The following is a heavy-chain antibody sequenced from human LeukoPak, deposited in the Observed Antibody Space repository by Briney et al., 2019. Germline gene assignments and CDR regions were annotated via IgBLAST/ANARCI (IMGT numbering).Heavy chain of an antibody. CDR3: ARYSNYGDYYYYYMDV. V-gene: IGHV4-61*05. Sequence: SETLSLTCTVSSGSISTSNYYWGWVRQPPGKALEWIGNIYYSGSTNYNPSLKSRVTISVDTSKNQFSLKLSSVTAADTAVYYCARYSNYGDYYYYYMDVWGKGTTVTVSS. CDR1: SGSISTSNYY. CDR2: IYYSGST. D-gene: IGHD4-11*01. J-gene: IGHJ6*03.